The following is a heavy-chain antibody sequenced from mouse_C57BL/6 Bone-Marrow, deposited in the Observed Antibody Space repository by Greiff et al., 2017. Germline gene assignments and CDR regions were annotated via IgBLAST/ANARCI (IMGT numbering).Heavy chain of an antibody. CDR3: AKDYDGSSWYFDF. D-gene: IGHD1-1*01. V-gene: IGHV1-26*01. J-gene: IGHJ2*01. CDR2: INPNNGGT. CDR1: GYTFTDYY. Sequence: EVQLQQSGPELVKPGASVKISCKASGYTFTDYYMNWVKQSHGKSLEWIGDINPNNGGTSYNQKLKGKATLTVDKSASTAYMELRSLTSQDSAVYDCAKDYDGSSWYFDFWSQGTILTVSA.